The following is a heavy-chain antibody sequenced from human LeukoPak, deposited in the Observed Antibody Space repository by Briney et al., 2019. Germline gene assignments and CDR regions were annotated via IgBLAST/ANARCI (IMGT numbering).Heavy chain of an antibody. CDR2: ISGSGGST. V-gene: IGHV3-23*01. CDR1: GFTFSSYA. J-gene: IGHJ4*02. CDR3: AKSRGVGYCSGGTCYSVDY. Sequence: PGGSLRLSCAVSGFTFSSYAMNWVRQAPGKGLEWVSGISGSGGSTHYADSVEGRFTISRDNSKNTLYLELNSLRAEDTAVYYCAKSRGVGYCSGGTCYSVDYWGQGTLVTVSS. D-gene: IGHD2-15*01.